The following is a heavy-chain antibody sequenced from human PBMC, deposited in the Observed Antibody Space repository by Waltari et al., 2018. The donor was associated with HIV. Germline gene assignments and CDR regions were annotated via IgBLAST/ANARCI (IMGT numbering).Heavy chain of an antibody. CDR2: VYGGGNT. D-gene: IGHD3-3*01. J-gene: IGHJ6*02. CDR1: GDSIMPRGYS. V-gene: IGHV4-61*02. Sequence: QVQLQESGPGLAKTSQTLSLPCSVFGDSIMPRGYSHSWLRRSAERGMEWIGRVYGGGNTYYNPSLRSRVTISIDTAKNQHSLNLTSVTAADSAVYFCATSKVLSGNYFYGLDVWGQGTTVIVSS. CDR3: ATSKVLSGNYFYGLDV.